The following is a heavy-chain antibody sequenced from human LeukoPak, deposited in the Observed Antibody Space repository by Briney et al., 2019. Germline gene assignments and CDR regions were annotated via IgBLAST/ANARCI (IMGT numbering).Heavy chain of an antibody. V-gene: IGHV4-34*01. CDR1: GGSFSGYY. CDR2: INHSGST. D-gene: IGHD3-22*01. Sequence: PSETLSLTCAVYGGSFSGYYWSWIRQPPGKGLEWIGEINHSGSTNYNPSLKSRVTISVDTPKNQFSLKLSSVTAADTAVYYCARRGWYYDSSGFNWFDPWGQGTLVTVSS. CDR3: ARRGWYYDSSGFNWFDP. J-gene: IGHJ5*02.